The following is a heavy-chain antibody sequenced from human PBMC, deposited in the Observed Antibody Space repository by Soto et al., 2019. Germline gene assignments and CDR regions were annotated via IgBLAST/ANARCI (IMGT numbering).Heavy chain of an antibody. J-gene: IGHJ3*02. V-gene: IGHV3-7*01. CDR1: KLTFSSYG. Sequence: GCLGISCAASKLTFSSYGMNWVRQGPGKGLEWVANIKQDGSEKYYVDSGKGRFTISRDNAKNSLYLQMNSLRAEDTAVYYCARDMGDSSGLDAFDIWGQGTMVTVSS. CDR2: IKQDGSEK. CDR3: ARDMGDSSGLDAFDI. D-gene: IGHD3-22*01.